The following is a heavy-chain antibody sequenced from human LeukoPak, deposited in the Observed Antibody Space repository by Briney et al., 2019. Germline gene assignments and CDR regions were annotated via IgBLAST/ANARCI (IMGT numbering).Heavy chain of an antibody. V-gene: IGHV3-48*03. Sequence: GGSLRLSCAASGFTFSSYEMNWVRQAPGKGLEWVSYISSSGSTIYYADSVKGRFTISRDNAKNSLYLQMNSPRTQDTALYYCAREGYDILTGYQYYFDYWGQGTLVPVSS. CDR1: GFTFSSYE. CDR3: AREGYDILTGYQYYFDY. D-gene: IGHD3-9*01. CDR2: ISSSGSTI. J-gene: IGHJ4*02.